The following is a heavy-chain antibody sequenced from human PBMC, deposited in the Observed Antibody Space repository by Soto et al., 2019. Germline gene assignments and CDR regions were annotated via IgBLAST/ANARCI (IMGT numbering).Heavy chain of an antibody. Sequence: QVHLVESGGGLVKPGGSLRLSCAASGFTFRDHYMSWIRQAPGKGLEWISYITSAGDYSNYADSVWGRFTISRDNAKNSLYLQMTSRIAEDTAVYYCVRELWRLDFWGQGTLVTVSS. D-gene: IGHD2-21*01. CDR3: VRELWRLDF. J-gene: IGHJ4*02. CDR2: ITSAGDYS. CDR1: GFTFRDHY. V-gene: IGHV3-11*05.